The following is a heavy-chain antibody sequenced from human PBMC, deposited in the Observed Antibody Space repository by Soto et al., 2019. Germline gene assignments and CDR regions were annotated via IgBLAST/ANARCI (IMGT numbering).Heavy chain of an antibody. V-gene: IGHV1-2*02. CDR2: INPATGAA. CDR3: ARGGGVGVAGSAAFDM. J-gene: IGHJ3*02. D-gene: IGHD3-3*01. CDR1: GYPVTAYY. Sequence: QLHLVQSGAVVKKPGASVTVSCSASGYPVTAYYMHWVRQAPGRGLEWMGGINPATGAAKYTQTFPGRVTMTRDTATGKVFMELGGLTSEDTAVFYCARGGGVGVAGSAAFDMWGQGTLVTVSS.